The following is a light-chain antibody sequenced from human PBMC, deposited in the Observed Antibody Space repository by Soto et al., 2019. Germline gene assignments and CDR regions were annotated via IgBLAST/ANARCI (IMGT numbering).Light chain of an antibody. J-gene: IGKJ4*01. CDR3: LQANSFPLT. CDR2: GAS. Sequence: EIVLTQSPGTLSLSPGERATLSCRASQSVSSSYLAWYQQKPGQAPRLLIYGASTLRRGVPSRFSGSGSGTDFTLTITSLQPEDLATYYCLQANSFPLTFGGGTKVDIK. V-gene: IGKV3D-7*01. CDR1: QSVSSSY.